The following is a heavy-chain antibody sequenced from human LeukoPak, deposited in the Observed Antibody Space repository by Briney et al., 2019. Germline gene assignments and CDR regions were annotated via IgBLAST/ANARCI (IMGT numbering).Heavy chain of an antibody. Sequence: RTSETLSLTCTVSGGSISSSSYYWGWIRQPPGKGLEWIGSIYYSGSTYYDPSLKSRVTISVDTSKNQFSLKLSSVTAADTAVYYCARDSSGWIGVFDYWGQGTLVTVSS. CDR1: GGSISSSSYY. CDR3: ARDSSGWIGVFDY. CDR2: IYYSGST. D-gene: IGHD6-19*01. J-gene: IGHJ4*02. V-gene: IGHV4-39*02.